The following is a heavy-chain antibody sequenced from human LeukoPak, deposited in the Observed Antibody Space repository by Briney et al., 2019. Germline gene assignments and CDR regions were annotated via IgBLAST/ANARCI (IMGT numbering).Heavy chain of an antibody. Sequence: PGGSLRLSCAASGFTFSSYGMHWVRQAPGKGLEGGAFIRYDGSNKYYADSVKGRFTISRDNSKNTLYLQMNSLRAEDTAVYYCAKDSSVVTFNPFDCWGQGTLVTVSS. CDR3: AKDSSVVTFNPFDC. CDR2: IRYDGSNK. D-gene: IGHD4-23*01. V-gene: IGHV3-30*02. CDR1: GFTFSSYG. J-gene: IGHJ4*02.